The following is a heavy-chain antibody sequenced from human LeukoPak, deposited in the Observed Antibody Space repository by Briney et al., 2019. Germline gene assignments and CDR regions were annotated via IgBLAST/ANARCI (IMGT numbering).Heavy chain of an antibody. CDR2: INSDGIST. V-gene: IGHV3-74*01. CDR3: ARDGHYYDSSVPADY. D-gene: IGHD3-22*01. J-gene: IGHJ4*02. CDR1: RFTFSRYW. Sequence: GGSLRLSCAASRFTFSRYWMHWVRQAPGKGLVWVSRINSDGISTSYADSVKGRFTISRDNAKNTLYLQMNSLRAEDTAVYYCARDGHYYDSSVPADYWGQGTLVTVSS.